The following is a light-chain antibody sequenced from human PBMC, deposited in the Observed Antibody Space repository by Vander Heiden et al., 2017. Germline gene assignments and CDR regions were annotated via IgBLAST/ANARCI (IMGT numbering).Light chain of an antibody. CDR1: QSISSY. CDR2: AAY. CDR3: QQSYSTSST. Sequence: DIQMTQSPSSLSASVGDRVTITCRAGQSISSYLNWYQQKPGKAPKLLIYAAYSLQSGVPSRFSGSGSGTDFTLTISSLQPEDFATYYCQQSYSTSSTFGGGTKVEIK. J-gene: IGKJ4*01. V-gene: IGKV1-39*01.